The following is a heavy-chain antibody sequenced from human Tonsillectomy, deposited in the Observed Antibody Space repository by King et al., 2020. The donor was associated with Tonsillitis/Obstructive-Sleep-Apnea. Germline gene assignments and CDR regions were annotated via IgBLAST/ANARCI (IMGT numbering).Heavy chain of an antibody. V-gene: IGHV5-51*03. CDR1: GYSFTSYW. Sequence: QLVQSGAEVKKPGESLKISCKGSGYSFTSYWIGWVRQMPGKGLEWMGIIYPGDSDTRYSPSFQGQVTISADKSISTAYLQWSSLKASDTAMYYCARRFDGSGSYYYSYYGMDVWGQGTTVTVSS. CDR3: ARRFDGSGSYYYSYYGMDV. J-gene: IGHJ6*02. CDR2: IYPGDSDT. D-gene: IGHD3-10*01.